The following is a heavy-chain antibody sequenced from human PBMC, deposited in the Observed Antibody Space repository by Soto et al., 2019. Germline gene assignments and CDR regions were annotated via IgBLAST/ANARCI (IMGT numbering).Heavy chain of an antibody. CDR1: GFTVSSNY. V-gene: IGHV3-53*01. J-gene: IGHJ4*02. CDR2: SGSGGST. Sequence: GGSLRLSCAASGFTVSSNYMSWVRQAPGKGLGCFSVSGSGGSTYYADSVKGRFTISRDNSKNTLYLQMNSLRAEDTAVFYCAKIRRGNSYGLQDYWGQGTLVTVSS. CDR3: AKIRRGNSYGLQDY. D-gene: IGHD5-18*01.